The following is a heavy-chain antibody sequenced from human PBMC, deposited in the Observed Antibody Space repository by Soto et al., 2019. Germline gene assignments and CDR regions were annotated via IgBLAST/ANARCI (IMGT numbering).Heavy chain of an antibody. J-gene: IGHJ6*02. CDR2: VLTNGGA. Sequence: QVQLQQSGPGLVKPSETLSLICTVSGASVNNYYWSWIRQPAGGGLEWIGRVLTNGGANYHPSLKSRVTMSVDASKNQFSLNLGSVTAADTAVYFCARDFTTNYYNYGLDVWGQGTTVTVAS. CDR1: GASVNNYY. CDR3: ARDFTTNYYNYGLDV. V-gene: IGHV4-4*07.